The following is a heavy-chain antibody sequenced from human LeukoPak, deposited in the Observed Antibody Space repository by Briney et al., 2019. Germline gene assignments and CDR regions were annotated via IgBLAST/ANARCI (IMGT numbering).Heavy chain of an antibody. Sequence: ASVKVSCKASGYTFTSYGISWVRQAPGQGLEWMGGIIPIFGTANYAQKFQGRVTITADESTSTAYMELSSLRSEDTAVYYCARDSITIFGVVSDYWGQGTLVTVSS. D-gene: IGHD3-3*01. J-gene: IGHJ4*02. CDR2: IIPIFGTA. V-gene: IGHV1-69*13. CDR1: GYTFTSYG. CDR3: ARDSITIFGVVSDY.